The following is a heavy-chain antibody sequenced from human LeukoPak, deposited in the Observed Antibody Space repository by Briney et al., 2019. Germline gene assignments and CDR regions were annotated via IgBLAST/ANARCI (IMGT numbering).Heavy chain of an antibody. J-gene: IGHJ6*04. CDR3: AKDGTVAGSYYYYGMDV. CDR1: GFTFSSYG. V-gene: IGHV3-30*18. CDR2: ISYDGSNK. D-gene: IGHD6-19*01. Sequence: GGSLRLSCAASGFTFSSYGMHWVRQAPGKGLEWVAVISYDGSNKYYADSVKGRFTISRDNSKNTLYLQMNSLRAEDTAVYYCAKDGTVAGSYYYYGMDVWGKGTTVTVSS.